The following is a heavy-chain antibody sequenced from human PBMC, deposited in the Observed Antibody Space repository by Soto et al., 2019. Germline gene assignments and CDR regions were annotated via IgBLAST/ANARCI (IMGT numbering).Heavy chain of an antibody. CDR3: ARDPTVGATLYNWFDP. V-gene: IGHV1-69*01. J-gene: IGHJ5*02. CDR2: IIPIFGTA. CDR1: GGTFSSYA. D-gene: IGHD1-26*01. Sequence: QVQLVQSGAEVKKPGSSVKVSCKASGGTFSSYAISWVRQAPGQGLEWMGGIIPIFGTANYAQKFQGRVTITADESTSTAYMELSNLRSEDTAVYYCARDPTVGATLYNWFDPWGQGTLVTVSS.